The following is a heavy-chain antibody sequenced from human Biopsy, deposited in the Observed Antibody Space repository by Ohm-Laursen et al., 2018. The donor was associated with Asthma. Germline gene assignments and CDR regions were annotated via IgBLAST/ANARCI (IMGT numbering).Heavy chain of an antibody. D-gene: IGHD2-2*01. CDR1: GGTFNAYV. J-gene: IGHJ4*02. Sequence: SVKVSCKSLGGTFNAYVIGWVRQAPGQGLEWMGGINSVFGTTTYPQKFQDRVTITADDSTSTVYMELSSLRSKDTAVYYCARKAGSCISRTCYSLDFWGQGTLVAVSS. CDR3: ARKAGSCISRTCYSLDF. CDR2: INSVFGTT. V-gene: IGHV1-69*13.